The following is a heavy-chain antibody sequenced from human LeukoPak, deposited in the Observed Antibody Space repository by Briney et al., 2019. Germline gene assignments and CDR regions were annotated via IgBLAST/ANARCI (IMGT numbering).Heavy chain of an antibody. CDR2: ISYDGGNE. Sequence: GGSLRLSCAASGFSFSDYSMHWVRQAPGKGLEWVAIISYDGGNERYADSVKGRFTISRDNSKNTLYLQMNSLRTEDTAVYFCAKDRAITVAGTGLEYWGQGALVTVSS. V-gene: IGHV3-30-3*01. D-gene: IGHD6-19*01. J-gene: IGHJ4*02. CDR3: AKDRAITVAGTGLEY. CDR1: GFSFSDYS.